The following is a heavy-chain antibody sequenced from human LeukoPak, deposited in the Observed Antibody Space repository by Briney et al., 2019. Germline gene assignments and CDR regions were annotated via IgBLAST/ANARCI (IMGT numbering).Heavy chain of an antibody. D-gene: IGHD3/OR15-3a*01. Sequence: SGNTYYNASLKSQVSISIDTSKNQFSLRLTSVTAADTAVYYCARQTGSGLFILPGGQGTLVTVSP. CDR3: ARQTGSGLFILP. J-gene: IGHJ4*02. CDR2: SGNT. V-gene: IGHV4-39*01.